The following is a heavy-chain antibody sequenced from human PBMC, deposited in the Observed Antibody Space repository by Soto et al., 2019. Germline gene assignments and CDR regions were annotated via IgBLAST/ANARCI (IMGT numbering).Heavy chain of an antibody. V-gene: IGHV1-18*01. D-gene: IGHD3-22*01. J-gene: IGHJ4*02. CDR2: ISDYNGNT. CDR1: GYTFTSYG. Sequence: QVQLVQSGAEVKKPGASVKVSCKASGYTFTSYGISWVRQAPGQGLEWLGWISDYNGNTNYAQKLQGRDTKTTDTSTSTAYMELRSLRSDDTAVYYCARVNSSGYHSGYFDYWGQGTLVTVSS. CDR3: ARVNSSGYHSGYFDY.